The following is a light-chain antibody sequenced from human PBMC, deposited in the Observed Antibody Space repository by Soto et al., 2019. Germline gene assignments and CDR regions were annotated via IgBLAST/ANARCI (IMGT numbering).Light chain of an antibody. CDR3: CSYAGSYTFV. CDR1: SSDVGGYNY. CDR2: DVS. J-gene: IGLJ1*01. V-gene: IGLV2-11*01. Sequence: SVLTHPRSVSGSPGQSVTISCTGTSSDVGGYNYVSWYQQHPGKAPKLMIYDVSKRPSGVPDRFSGSKSGNTASLTISGLQAEDEADYYCCSYAGSYTFVFGTGTKVTVL.